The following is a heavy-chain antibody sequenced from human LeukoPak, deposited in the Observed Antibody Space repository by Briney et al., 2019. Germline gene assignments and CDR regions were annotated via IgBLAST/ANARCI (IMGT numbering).Heavy chain of an antibody. CDR1: GFTFSSYA. D-gene: IGHD2-2*01. CDR3: AREYCSSTSCYRSLSDAFDI. V-gene: IGHV3-23*01. CDR2: ISGSGGST. Sequence: GGSLRLSCAASGFTFSSYAMSWVRQAPGKGLEWVSAISGSGGSTYYADSVKGRFTISRDNSENTLYLQMNSLRAEDTAVYYCAREYCSSTSCYRSLSDAFDIWGQGTMVTVSS. J-gene: IGHJ3*02.